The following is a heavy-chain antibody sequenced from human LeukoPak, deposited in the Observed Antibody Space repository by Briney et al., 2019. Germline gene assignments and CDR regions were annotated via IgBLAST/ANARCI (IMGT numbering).Heavy chain of an antibody. Sequence: ASVKVSCKASGYTFTGYYMHWVRLAPGQGLEWMGWINPNSGGTNFAQKFQGRVTMTRDTSISTAYMELSRLRSDDTAVYYCARDRKGGYDPWHYFDYWGQGTLVAVSS. J-gene: IGHJ4*02. V-gene: IGHV1-2*02. CDR1: GYTFTGYY. D-gene: IGHD5-12*01. CDR2: INPNSGGT. CDR3: ARDRKGGYDPWHYFDY.